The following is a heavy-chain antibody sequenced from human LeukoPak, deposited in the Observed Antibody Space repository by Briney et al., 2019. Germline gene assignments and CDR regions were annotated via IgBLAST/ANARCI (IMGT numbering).Heavy chain of an antibody. CDR2: IYHSGST. CDR3: AGATPGRRLPLGAFDI. D-gene: IGHD5-24*01. Sequence: SETLSLTCAVSGGSISSSNRWSWVRQPPGKGLEWIGEIYHSGSTNYNPSLKSRVTISVDKSKNQFSLKLSSVTAADTAVYYCAGATPGRRLPLGAFDIWGQGTMVTVSS. V-gene: IGHV4-4*02. J-gene: IGHJ3*02. CDR1: GGSISSSNR.